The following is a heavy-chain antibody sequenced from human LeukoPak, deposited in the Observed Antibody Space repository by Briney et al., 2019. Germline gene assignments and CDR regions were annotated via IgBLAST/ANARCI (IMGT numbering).Heavy chain of an antibody. CDR2: IKSKVHGGTI. CDR1: GFTFSNAW. Sequence: GGSLRLSYAASGFTFSNAWMNWVRQGPGKGLEWVGRIKSKVHGGTIDYAAPVKGRFTISRDDSKNTLYLQMNSLKTEDTAVYYCTAEDGWFDPWGQGTLVTVSS. V-gene: IGHV3-15*01. J-gene: IGHJ5*02. CDR3: TAEDGWFDP.